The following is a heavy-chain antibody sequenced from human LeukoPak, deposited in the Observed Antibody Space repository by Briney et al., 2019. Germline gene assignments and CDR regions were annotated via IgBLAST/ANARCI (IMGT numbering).Heavy chain of an antibody. CDR3: AKEDLGYFDY. D-gene: IGHD3/OR15-3a*01. V-gene: IGHV3-43*01. J-gene: IGHJ4*02. CDR1: GFTFDDHT. Sequence: PGGSLRLSCAASGFTFDDHTMHWVRQAPGKGLEWVSLISWDGGSTYYADSVKGRFTISRDNSKNSLYLQMNSLRTEDTALYYCAKEDLGYFDYWGQGTLVTVSS. CDR2: ISWDGGST.